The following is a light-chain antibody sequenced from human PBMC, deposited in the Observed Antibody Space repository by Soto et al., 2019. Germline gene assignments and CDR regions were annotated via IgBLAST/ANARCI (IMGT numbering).Light chain of an antibody. CDR1: NIGSKS. Sequence: SYELTQPPSVSVAPGQTARITCGGTNIGSKSVHWYQQKPGQAPVLVVYDDSDRPSGIPERFSGSNSGNTATLTISRVAAGDEADYYCQVWDSSSDHVVFGGGTKLTVL. V-gene: IGLV3-21*02. CDR3: QVWDSSSDHVV. J-gene: IGLJ2*01. CDR2: DDS.